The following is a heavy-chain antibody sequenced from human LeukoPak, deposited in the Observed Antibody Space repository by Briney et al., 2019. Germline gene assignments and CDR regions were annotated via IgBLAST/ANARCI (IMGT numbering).Heavy chain of an antibody. CDR1: GGSISSSSYY. CDR3: ARKRALLSYFDF. D-gene: IGHD1-26*01. Sequence: SETLSLTCTVSGGSISSSSYYWGWIRQPPGKGLEWIGSIYYSGTIYYNPSLKSRATISVDTSKNQFSLKLRSVTAADTAVYYCARKRALLSYFDFWGQGTLVTVSS. V-gene: IGHV4-39*01. J-gene: IGHJ4*02. CDR2: IYYSGTI.